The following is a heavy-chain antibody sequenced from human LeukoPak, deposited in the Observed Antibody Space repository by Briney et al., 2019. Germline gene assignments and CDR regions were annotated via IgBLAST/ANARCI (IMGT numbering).Heavy chain of an antibody. CDR3: AKYSYGTGWFDP. CDR2: IYTSGST. D-gene: IGHD5-18*01. CDR1: GGSISSGSYY. Sequence: SETLSLTCTVSGGSISSGSYYWSWIRQPAGKGLEWIGRIYTSGSTNYNPSLKSRVTISVDTSKNQFSLKLSSVTAADTAVYYCAKYSYGTGWFDPWGQGTLVTVSS. V-gene: IGHV4-61*02. J-gene: IGHJ5*02.